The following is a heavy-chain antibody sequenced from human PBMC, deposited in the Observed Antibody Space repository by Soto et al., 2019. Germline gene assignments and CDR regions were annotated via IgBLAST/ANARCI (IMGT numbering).Heavy chain of an antibody. D-gene: IGHD3-9*01. CDR2: ISYDGSNK. J-gene: IGHJ5*02. Sequence: PGGSLRLSCAASGFTFSSYAMHWVRQAPGKGLEWVAVISYDGSNKYYADSVKGRFTISRDNSKNTLYLQMNSLRAEDTAVYYCARALYDILTGYYDDSNWFAPWGQGTLVTVSS. CDR1: GFTFSSYA. CDR3: ARALYDILTGYYDDSNWFAP. V-gene: IGHV3-30-3*01.